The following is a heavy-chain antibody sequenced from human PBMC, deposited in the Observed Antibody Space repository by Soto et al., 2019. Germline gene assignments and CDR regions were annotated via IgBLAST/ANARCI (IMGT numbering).Heavy chain of an antibody. Sequence: TLSLTCTVSGGSISSGDYYWSWIRQPPGKGLEWIGYIYYSGSTYYNPSLKSRVTISVDTSKNQFSLKLSSVTAADTAVYYCARQYSSSWYYFDYWGQGTLVTVSS. J-gene: IGHJ4*02. CDR3: ARQYSSSWYYFDY. D-gene: IGHD6-13*01. CDR2: IYYSGST. V-gene: IGHV4-30-4*01. CDR1: GGSISSGDYY.